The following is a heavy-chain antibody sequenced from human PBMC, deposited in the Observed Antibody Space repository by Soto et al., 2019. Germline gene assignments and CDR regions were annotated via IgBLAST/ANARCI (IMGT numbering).Heavy chain of an antibody. D-gene: IGHD3-10*01. CDR2: ISGHNGKT. J-gene: IGHJ4*02. V-gene: IGHV1-18*01. Sequence: QVQLVQSGTEVKKPGASVKVSCKASGYTFTNYGFTWVRQAPGHGLEWMGWISGHNGKTNYAQKLQGRVIMTTDTSTNTVYMELRSLRFDDTAVYYCASRRCDYNGPFDNWGRGTLVTVSS. CDR1: GYTFTNYG. CDR3: ASRRCDYNGPFDN.